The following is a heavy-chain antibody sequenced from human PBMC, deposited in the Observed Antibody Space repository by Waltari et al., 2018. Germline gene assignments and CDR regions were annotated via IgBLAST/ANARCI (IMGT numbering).Heavy chain of an antibody. CDR1: GGSISSYY. J-gene: IGHJ4*02. CDR3: ARETYYYDSSAPYNFDY. V-gene: IGHV4-4*07. D-gene: IGHD3-22*01. Sequence: QVQLQESGPGLVKPSETLSLTCTVSGGSISSYYWSWIRQPAGKGLEWIGRIYTSWSTNCNPSHRGRVKVSGDTSKSQFSLKRSAGTTRDTAVYYCARETYYYDSSAPYNFDYWGQGTLVTVAS. CDR2: IYTSWST.